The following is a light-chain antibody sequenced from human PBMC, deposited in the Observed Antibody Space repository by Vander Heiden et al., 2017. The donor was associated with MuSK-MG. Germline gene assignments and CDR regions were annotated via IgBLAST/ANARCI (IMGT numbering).Light chain of an antibody. J-gene: IGKJ3*01. V-gene: IGKV3-11*01. CDR2: DAS. CDR3: QQRSNWPPFT. Sequence: ATLSCRASQSVSSYLAWYQQKPGQAPRLLIYDASNRATGIPARFSGSGYGTDFTLTISSLEPEDFAVYYCQQRSNWPPFTFGHGTKVDIK. CDR1: QSVSSY.